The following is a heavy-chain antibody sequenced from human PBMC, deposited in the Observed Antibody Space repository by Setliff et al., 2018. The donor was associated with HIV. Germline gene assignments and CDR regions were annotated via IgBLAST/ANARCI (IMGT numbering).Heavy chain of an antibody. V-gene: IGHV1-46*01. CDR3: TSSLTGTFDY. Sequence: GASVKVSCKASGYTFTNYYIHWVRQAPGQGLEWMGLINPSGGKTSYAKKFQGRVTMTRDTSISTAYMELSRLRSDDTAVHYCTSSLTGTFDYWGQGTLVTVSS. CDR1: GYTFTNYY. CDR2: INPSGGKT. D-gene: IGHD1-20*01. J-gene: IGHJ4*02.